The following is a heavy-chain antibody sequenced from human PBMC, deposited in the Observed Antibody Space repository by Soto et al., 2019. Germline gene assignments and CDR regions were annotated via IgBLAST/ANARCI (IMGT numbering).Heavy chain of an antibody. V-gene: IGHV3-7*01. J-gene: IGHJ4*02. CDR1: GFTFGTYW. CDR3: ARAYYYDSSGFSPGGY. D-gene: IGHD3-22*01. CDR2: IKQDGSEK. Sequence: PGGSLRLSCSASGFTFGTYWMSWVRQAPGKGLEWVANIKQDGSEKYYVDSVRGRFTISRDTAKNSLYLQMNSLRAEDTAVYYCARAYYYDSSGFSPGGYWGQGTLVTVSS.